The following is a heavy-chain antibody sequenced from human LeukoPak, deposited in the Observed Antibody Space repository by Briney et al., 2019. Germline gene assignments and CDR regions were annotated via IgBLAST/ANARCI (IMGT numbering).Heavy chain of an antibody. V-gene: IGHV1-46*01. Sequence: ASVKSSCKASGYTFTSYYMHWVRQAPGQGLEWMGIINPTGGSTSYAQKFQGRVTMTRDTSTSTVYMELSSLRSEDTAVYYCARDSAVAGYRGDYWGQGTLVTVSS. D-gene: IGHD6-19*01. CDR3: ARDSAVAGYRGDY. CDR1: GYTFTSYY. CDR2: INPTGGST. J-gene: IGHJ4*02.